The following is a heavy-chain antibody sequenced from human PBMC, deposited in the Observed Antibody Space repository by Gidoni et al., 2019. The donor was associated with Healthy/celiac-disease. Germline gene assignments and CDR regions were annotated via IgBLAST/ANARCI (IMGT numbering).Heavy chain of an antibody. V-gene: IGHV3-9*01. Sequence: EVQLVESGGGLVQPGRSLRLSCAASGFTFDDYAMHWVRQAPGKGLEWVSGISWNSGSIGYADSVKGRFTISRDNAKNSLYLQMNSLRAEDTALYYCAKVIHPHAGGWQTPDAFDIWGQGTMVTVSS. D-gene: IGHD6-19*01. CDR2: ISWNSGSI. CDR3: AKVIHPHAGGWQTPDAFDI. CDR1: GFTFDDYA. J-gene: IGHJ3*02.